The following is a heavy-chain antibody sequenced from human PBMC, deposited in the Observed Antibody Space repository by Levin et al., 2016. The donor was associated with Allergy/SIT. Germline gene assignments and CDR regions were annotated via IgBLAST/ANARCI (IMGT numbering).Heavy chain of an antibody. V-gene: IGHV3-74*01. Sequence: GGSLRLSCAASGFTFSSYWMHWVRQAPGKGLVWVSRINSDGSSTSYADSVKGRFTISRDNAKNTLYLQMNSLRAEDTAVYYCARDGTPYYDFWSGYYSLYYFDYWGQGTLVTVSS. CDR1: GFTFSSYW. CDR3: ARDGTPYYDFWSGYYSLYYFDY. CDR2: INSDGSST. J-gene: IGHJ4*02. D-gene: IGHD3-3*01.